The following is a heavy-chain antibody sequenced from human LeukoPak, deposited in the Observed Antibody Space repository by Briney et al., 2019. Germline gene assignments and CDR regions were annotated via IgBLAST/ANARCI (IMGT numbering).Heavy chain of an antibody. CDR1: GGSISSYY. D-gene: IGHD3-10*01. V-gene: IGHV4-59*01. CDR3: ARLKSPAGWFDP. J-gene: IGHJ5*02. CDR2: IYYSGST. Sequence: SETLSLTCTVSGGSISSYYWSWIRQPPGKGLEWIGYIYYSGSTNYNPSLKSRVTISVDTSKNQFSLKLSSVTAADTAVYYCARLKSPAGWFDPWGQGTLVTVSS.